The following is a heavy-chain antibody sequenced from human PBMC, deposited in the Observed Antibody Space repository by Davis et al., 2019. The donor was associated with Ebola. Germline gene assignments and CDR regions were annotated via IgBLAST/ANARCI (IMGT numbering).Heavy chain of an antibody. V-gene: IGHV1-69*13. CDR2: IIPIFGAA. D-gene: IGHD3-10*01. CDR1: GGTFSSHA. J-gene: IGHJ4*02. CDR3: ARGVDGFYGSGAYYYMDY. Sequence: SVKVSCKAFGGTFSSHATSWVRQAPGQGLEWIGGIIPIFGAAINAQKFQGRVTITADESTSTAYMELSSLRSEDTAVYYCARGVDGFYGSGAYYYMDYWGQGTLVTVSS.